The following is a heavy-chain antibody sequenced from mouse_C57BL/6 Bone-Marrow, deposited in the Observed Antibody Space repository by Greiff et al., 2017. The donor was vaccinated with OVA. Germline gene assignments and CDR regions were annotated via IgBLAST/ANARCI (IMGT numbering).Heavy chain of an antibody. Sequence: EVHLVESGGGLVKPGGSLKLSCAASGFTFSSYAMSWVRQTPEQRLEWVATISDGGSYTYYPDNVKGRFTISRDNAKNNLYLQMSHLKSEDTAMYYCALSLYYFDYWGQGTTLTVSS. D-gene: IGHD6-5*01. CDR1: GFTFSSYA. V-gene: IGHV5-4*01. CDR2: ISDGGSYT. CDR3: ALSLYYFDY. J-gene: IGHJ2*01.